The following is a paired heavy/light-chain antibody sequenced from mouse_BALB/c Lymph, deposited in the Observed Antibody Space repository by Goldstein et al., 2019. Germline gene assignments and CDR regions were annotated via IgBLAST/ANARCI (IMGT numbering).Light chain of an antibody. J-gene: IGKJ5*01. CDR2: LAS. Sequence: DIVLTQSPASLTVSLGQRATISCRASKSVSTSGYSYMHWYQQKPGQPPKLLIYLASNLDSGVPARFSGSGSGTDFTLNIHPVEEEDAATYYCQHSRELPLTFGAGTKLELK. V-gene: IGKV3-12*01. CDR1: KSVSTSGYSY. CDR3: QHSRELPLT.
Heavy chain of an antibody. D-gene: IGHD2-12*01. V-gene: IGHV1S135*01. CDR2: IDPYNGGT. Sequence: EIQLQQSGPELVKPGASVKVSCKASGYSFTDYNMYWVKQSHGKSLEWIGYIDPYNGGTSYNQKFKGKATLTVDKSSSTAFMHLNSLTSEDSAVYYCAREGLLSSMDYWGQGTSVTVSS. CDR3: AREGLLSSMDY. J-gene: IGHJ4*01. CDR1: GYSFTDYN.